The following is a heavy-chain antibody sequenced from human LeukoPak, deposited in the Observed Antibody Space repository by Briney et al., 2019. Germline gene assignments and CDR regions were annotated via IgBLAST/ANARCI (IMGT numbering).Heavy chain of an antibody. J-gene: IGHJ4*02. D-gene: IGHD6-13*01. CDR2: IYSGGST. CDR3: ARGSSYGDFDY. Sequence: QPGGSLRLSCAASGFTDSSNYMSWVRQAPGKGLEWVSVIYSGGSTYYADSVKGRFTIPRDNSKNTLYLQMNSLRAEDTAVYYCARGSSYGDFDYWGQGTLVTVSS. CDR1: GFTDSSNY. V-gene: IGHV3-53*01.